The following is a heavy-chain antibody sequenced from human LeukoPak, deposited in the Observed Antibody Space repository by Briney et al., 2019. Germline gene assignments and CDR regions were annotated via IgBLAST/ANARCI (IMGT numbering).Heavy chain of an antibody. Sequence: HPGGSLRLSCAASGFTFSTYWMTWVRQAPGKGLEWVANLKQDGSDKYYVDSVKGRFTISRDNANNSLYLQMNSLRAEDTAVYYCARDPGGIVGAPAGVDAFDIWGQGTMVTVSS. CDR2: LKQDGSDK. CDR1: GFTFSTYW. D-gene: IGHD1-26*01. J-gene: IGHJ3*02. CDR3: ARDPGGIVGAPAGVDAFDI. V-gene: IGHV3-7*04.